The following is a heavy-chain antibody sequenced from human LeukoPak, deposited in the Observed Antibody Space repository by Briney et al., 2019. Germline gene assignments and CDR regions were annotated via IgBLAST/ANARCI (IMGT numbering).Heavy chain of an antibody. CDR1: GYSFTSYW. Sequence: GESLQISCKGSGYSFTSYWIGWVRQMPGKGLEWMGIIYPGDSDTRYSPSFQGQVTISADKSISTAYLQWSSLKASDTAMYYCARHQAAGREFYYYYGMDVWGQGTTVTVSS. J-gene: IGHJ6*02. D-gene: IGHD6-13*01. CDR2: IYPGDSDT. CDR3: ARHQAAGREFYYYYGMDV. V-gene: IGHV5-51*01.